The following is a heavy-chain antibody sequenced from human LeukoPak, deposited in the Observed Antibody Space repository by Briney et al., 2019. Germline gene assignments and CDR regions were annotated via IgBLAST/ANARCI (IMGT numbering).Heavy chain of an antibody. CDR1: GFTFSIYA. D-gene: IGHD5-12*01. J-gene: IGHJ4*02. Sequence: PGGSLRLSCAASGFTFSIYAMSWVRQAPGKGLEWVSSISGSTGSTYYADSVKGRFTISRDNSKNTLYLQMNSLRAEYTAVYYCAKDIVATINYCEYWGQGTLVTVSS. CDR2: ISGSTGST. V-gene: IGHV3-23*01. CDR3: AKDIVATINYCEY.